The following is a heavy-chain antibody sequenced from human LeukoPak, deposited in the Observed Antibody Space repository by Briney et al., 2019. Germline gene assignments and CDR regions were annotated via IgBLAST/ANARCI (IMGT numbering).Heavy chain of an antibody. D-gene: IGHD3-10*01. CDR1: GYTLTELS. J-gene: IGHJ4*02. CDR2: FDPEDGET. CDR3: ATRRYYYGSGSSPPFDS. V-gene: IGHV1-24*01. Sequence: ASVKVSCKVSGYTLTELSMHWVRQAPGKGLEWMGGFDPEDGETIYAQKFQGRVTMTEDTSTDTAYMELSSLRSEDTAVYYCATRRYYYGSGSSPPFDSWGQGTLVTVSS.